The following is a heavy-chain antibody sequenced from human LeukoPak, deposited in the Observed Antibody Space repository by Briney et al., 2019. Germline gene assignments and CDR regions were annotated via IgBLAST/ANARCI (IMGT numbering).Heavy chain of an antibody. CDR3: ARDKPHYGDYGGGFGADRPRILDY. CDR1: GGSISSGGYY. J-gene: IGHJ4*02. CDR2: IYYSGST. D-gene: IGHD4-17*01. V-gene: IGHV4-31*03. Sequence: SETLSLTCTVSGGSISSGGYYWSWIRQHPGKGLEWIGYIYYSGSTYYNPSLKSRVTISVDTSKNQFSLKLSSVTAADTAVYYCARDKPHYGDYGGGFGADRPRILDYWGRGTLVTVSS.